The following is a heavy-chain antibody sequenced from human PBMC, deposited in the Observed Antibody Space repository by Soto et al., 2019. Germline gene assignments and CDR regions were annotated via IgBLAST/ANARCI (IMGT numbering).Heavy chain of an antibody. D-gene: IGHD1-26*01. CDR3: ARMGGSFLDS. J-gene: IGHJ5*01. Sequence: QVQLVQSGAEVKKPGSSVKVSCKASGGTFSSYAITWVRQAPGQGLDWMGEIIPIFGATNFAQKFQGRVTITADKSTTTAYTELSSLTSEDTAVYYCARMGGSFLDSWGQGTLVTVSS. V-gene: IGHV1-69*06. CDR1: GGTFSSYA. CDR2: IIPIFGAT.